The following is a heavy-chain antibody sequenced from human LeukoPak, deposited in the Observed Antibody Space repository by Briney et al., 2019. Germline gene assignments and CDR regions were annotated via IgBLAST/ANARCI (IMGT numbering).Heavy chain of an antibody. Sequence: KASETLSLTCAVYGGSFSGYYWSWIRQPPGKGLEWIGEINHSGSTNYNPSLKSRVTISVDTSKNQFSLKLSSVTAADTAVYYCARLVGGYSYRNWGQGTLVTVSS. CDR2: INHSGST. D-gene: IGHD5-18*01. J-gene: IGHJ4*02. CDR3: ARLVGGYSYRN. V-gene: IGHV4-34*01. CDR1: GGSFSGYY.